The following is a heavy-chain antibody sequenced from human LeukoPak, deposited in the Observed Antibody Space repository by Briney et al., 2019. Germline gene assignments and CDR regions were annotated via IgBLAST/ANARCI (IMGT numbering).Heavy chain of an antibody. D-gene: IGHD6-19*01. J-gene: IGHJ4*02. V-gene: IGHV1-8*03. CDR1: GYTFTSYD. CDR3: ATDFGDSSGWYRF. CDR2: MNPNSGNT. Sequence: ASVKVSCKASGYTFTSYDINWVRQATGQGLEWMGWMNPNSGNTGYAQKFQGRVTITRNTSISTAYMELSSLRSEDTAVYYCATDFGDSSGWYRFWGQGTLVTVSS.